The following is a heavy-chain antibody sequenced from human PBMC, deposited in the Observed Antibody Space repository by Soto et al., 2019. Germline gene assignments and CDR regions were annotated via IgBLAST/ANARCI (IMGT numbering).Heavy chain of an antibody. CDR1: GYTFTSYG. CDR2: ISAYNGNT. Sequence: AAVKVSCKASGYTFTSYGISWVRQAPGQGREGMGWISAYNGNTNYAQKLQGRVTMTTDTSTSTAYMELRSLRSDDTAVYYCARDNPDCSGGSCYSGDYYYGMDVWGQGTTVTVSS. D-gene: IGHD2-15*01. J-gene: IGHJ6*02. CDR3: ARDNPDCSGGSCYSGDYYYGMDV. V-gene: IGHV1-18*04.